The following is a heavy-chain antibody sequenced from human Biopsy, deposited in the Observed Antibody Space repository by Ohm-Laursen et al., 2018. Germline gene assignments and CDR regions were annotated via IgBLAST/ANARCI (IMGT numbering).Heavy chain of an antibody. CDR3: ARNTGWYGDQYYFDY. Sequence: ASVKVSCKASGYIFTSYYMHCLRQAPGKGLEWMGMINPSGSTTSYPQIFQGRVTMTRDTSKSTVYMEMSSLRSADTAVYFCARNTGWYGDQYYFDYWGQGTLVSVSS. CDR1: GYIFTSYY. J-gene: IGHJ4*02. V-gene: IGHV1-46*01. D-gene: IGHD6-19*01. CDR2: INPSGSTT.